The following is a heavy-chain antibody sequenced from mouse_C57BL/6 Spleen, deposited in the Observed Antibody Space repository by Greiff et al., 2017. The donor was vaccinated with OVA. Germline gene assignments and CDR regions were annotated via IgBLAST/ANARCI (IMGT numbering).Heavy chain of an antibody. J-gene: IGHJ1*03. CDR1: GYTFTSYW. CDR3: ARSADYYGSSHWYFDV. V-gene: IGHV1-53*01. CDR2: INPSNGGT. D-gene: IGHD1-1*01. Sequence: QVQLQQSGTELVKPGASVKLSCKASGYTFTSYWMHWVKQRPGQGLEWIGNINPSNGGTNSNEKFKSKATLTVDKSSSTAYMQLSSLTSEDSAVYYCARSADYYGSSHWYFDVWGTGTTVTVSS.